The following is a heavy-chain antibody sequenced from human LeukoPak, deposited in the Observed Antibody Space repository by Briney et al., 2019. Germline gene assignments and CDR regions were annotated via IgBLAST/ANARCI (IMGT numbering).Heavy chain of an antibody. Sequence: GGSLRLSCAASGFTFSSYAMSWVRQAPGKGLEWVSAISGSGGSTYYADSVKGRFTISRDNSKNTLYLQMNSPRAEDTAVYYCAKRPKDGYNSDYWGQGTLVTVSS. CDR3: AKRPKDGYNSDY. J-gene: IGHJ4*02. CDR1: GFTFSSYA. V-gene: IGHV3-23*01. D-gene: IGHD5-24*01. CDR2: ISGSGGST.